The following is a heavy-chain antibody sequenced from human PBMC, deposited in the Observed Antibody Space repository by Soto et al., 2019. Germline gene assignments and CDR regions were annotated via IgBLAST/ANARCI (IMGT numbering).Heavy chain of an antibody. CDR1: GGSISSYY. J-gene: IGHJ6*02. CDR2: IYYSGST. CDR3: ARVGTGNDTSNYYGMDV. Sequence: KPSETLSLTCTVSGGSISSYYWIWIRQPPGKGLEWIGYIYYSGSTNYNPSLKSRVTISVDTSKNQFSLKLSSVTAADTAVYYCARVGTGNDTSNYYGMDVWGQGTTVTVSS. V-gene: IGHV4-59*01. D-gene: IGHD1-1*01.